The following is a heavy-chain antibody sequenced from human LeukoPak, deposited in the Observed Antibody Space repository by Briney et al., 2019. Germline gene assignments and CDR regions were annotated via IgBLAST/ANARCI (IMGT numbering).Heavy chain of an antibody. CDR2: IYYSGST. CDR3: ASLGGVYYYYGMDV. D-gene: IGHD2-8*02. Sequence: SETLSLTCTVSGGSISSSSYYWGWIRQPPGKGLEWIGSIYYSGSTYYNPSLKSRVTISVDTSKNQFSLKLSSVTAADTAVYYCASLGGVYYYYGMDVWGQGTTVTVSS. J-gene: IGHJ6*02. CDR1: GGSISSSSYY. V-gene: IGHV4-39*01.